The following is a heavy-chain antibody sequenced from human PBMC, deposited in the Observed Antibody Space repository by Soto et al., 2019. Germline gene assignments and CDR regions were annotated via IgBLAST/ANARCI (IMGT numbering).Heavy chain of an antibody. CDR3: AKDLRATGSSYYYYYMDV. CDR2: ISGSGGST. Sequence: GGSLRLSCAASGVTFTNYGMSWVRQAPGKGLEWVSAISGSGGSTYYADSVKGRFTISRDNSKNTLYLQMNSLRAEDTAVYYCAKDLRATGSSYYYYYMDVWGKGTTVTVSS. CDR1: GVTFTNYG. D-gene: IGHD1-1*01. J-gene: IGHJ6*03. V-gene: IGHV3-23*01.